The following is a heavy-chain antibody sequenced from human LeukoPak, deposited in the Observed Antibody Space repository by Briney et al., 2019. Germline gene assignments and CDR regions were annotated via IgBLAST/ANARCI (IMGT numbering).Heavy chain of an antibody. J-gene: IGHJ3*02. CDR2: IIPIFGTA. CDR3: ARGDVGATTWGASGAFDI. D-gene: IGHD1-26*01. Sequence: GSSVKVSCKASGGTFSSYAISWVRQAPGQGLEWMEGIIPIFGTANYAQKFQGRVTITADESTSTAYMELSSLRSEDTAVYYCARGDVGATTWGASGAFDIWGQGTMVTVSS. CDR1: GGTFSSYA. V-gene: IGHV1-69*01.